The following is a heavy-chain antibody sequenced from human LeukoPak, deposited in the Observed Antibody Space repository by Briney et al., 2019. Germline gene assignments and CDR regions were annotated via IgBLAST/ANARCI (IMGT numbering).Heavy chain of an antibody. D-gene: IGHD5-24*01. J-gene: IGHJ6*02. CDR1: GYTFTSYG. Sequence: ASVKVSCKAFGYTFTSYGISWVRQAPGQGLEWMGWISAYNGNTNYAQKLQGRVTMTTDTSTSTAYMELRSLRSDDTAVYYCARDGYRLYYYYGMDVWGQGTTVTVSS. CDR3: ARDGYRLYYYYGMDV. CDR2: ISAYNGNT. V-gene: IGHV1-18*01.